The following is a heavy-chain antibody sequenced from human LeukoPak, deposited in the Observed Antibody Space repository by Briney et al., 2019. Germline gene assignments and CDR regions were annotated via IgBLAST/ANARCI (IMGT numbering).Heavy chain of an antibody. D-gene: IGHD4-17*01. V-gene: IGHV4-59*01. CDR1: GDSFSKDY. CDR3: ARGRRCDDGDYLDDYYFVI. CDR2: IYYSGST. J-gene: IGHJ4*02. Sequence: PSETLSLTCSVSGDSFSKDYWTCIRQPPGQGLEWIGYIYYSGSTNYNPSLMSRVSISVDTSKNQFFLKLSSVTTTDTAVYYGARGRRCDDGDYLDDYYFVIWGQGTLVTVSS.